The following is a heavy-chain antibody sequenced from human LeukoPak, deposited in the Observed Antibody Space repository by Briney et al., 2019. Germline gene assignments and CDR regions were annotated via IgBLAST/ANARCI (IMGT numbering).Heavy chain of an antibody. Sequence: SETLSLNCTVSGGSIGRSSYYWGWIRQPPGKGLEWIGKIYYSAGTYYNPSLKSRVTISVETSKDQFSLKVSSVTAADTAVYYCARLAANTVDYWGQGTLVTVSS. J-gene: IGHJ4*02. CDR1: GGSIGRSSYY. CDR3: ARLAANTVDY. CDR2: IYYSAGT. D-gene: IGHD4-17*01. V-gene: IGHV4-39*01.